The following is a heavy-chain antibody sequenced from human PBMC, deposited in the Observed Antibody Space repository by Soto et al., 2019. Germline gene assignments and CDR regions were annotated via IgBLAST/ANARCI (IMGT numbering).Heavy chain of an antibody. Sequence: QVQLQESGPGLVKPSQTLSLTCSVSGGSISSGGYYWSWIRQHPEKGLEWIGYIYYSGSTNYNPSLKIHMIISVGTSSTRFSLALRSVTAADTAIYYCARHSASWQWFDYWGQGTLVTVSS. CDR3: ARHSASWQWFDY. CDR1: GGSISSGGYY. D-gene: IGHD1-26*01. J-gene: IGHJ5*01. V-gene: IGHV4-31*01. CDR2: IYYSGST.